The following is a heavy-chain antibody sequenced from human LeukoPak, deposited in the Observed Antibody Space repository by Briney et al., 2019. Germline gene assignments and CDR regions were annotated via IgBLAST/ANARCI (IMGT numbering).Heavy chain of an antibody. V-gene: IGHV4-31*03. J-gene: IGHJ4*02. CDR3: AKDYGSGTPVNFDY. CDR1: GGSISSGGYY. CDR2: IYYSGST. Sequence: SETLSLTCTVSGGSISSGGYYWSWIRQHPGKGLEWIGYIYYSGSTYYNPSLKSRVTISVDTSKNQFSLKLSSVTAEDTAVYYCAKDYGSGTPVNFDYWGQGTLVTVSS. D-gene: IGHD3-10*01.